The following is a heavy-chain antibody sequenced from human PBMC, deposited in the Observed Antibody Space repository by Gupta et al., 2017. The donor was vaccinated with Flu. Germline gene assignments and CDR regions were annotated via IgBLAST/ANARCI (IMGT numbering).Heavy chain of an antibody. CDR3: TKGGNWFAS. J-gene: IGHJ5*01. V-gene: IGHV3-15*01. CDR1: GFTFSRAW. D-gene: IGHD3-10*01. CDR2: IKSKADGGIT. Sequence: EEQLLESGGGLVKPGGSLRLSCVASGFTFSRAWMNWVRQAPGKALEWVGRIKSKADGGITDLATPVKGRFSISSDDSKTTGYLRMNSLKTEDTAVYYCTKGGNWFASWGPGTLVTVSS.